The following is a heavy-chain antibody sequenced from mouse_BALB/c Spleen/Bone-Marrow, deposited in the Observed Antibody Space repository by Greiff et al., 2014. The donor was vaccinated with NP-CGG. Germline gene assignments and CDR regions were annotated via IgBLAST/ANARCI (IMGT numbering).Heavy chain of an antibody. V-gene: IGHV3-2*02. CDR2: ISYSGST. CDR3: AIKPYYSWFAY. D-gene: IGHD2-10*01. CDR1: GYSITSDYA. J-gene: IGHJ3*01. Sequence: EVQGVESGPGLVKPSQSLSLTCTVTGYSITSDYAWNWIRQFPGNKLEWMGYISYSGSTGYNPSLKSRISITRDTSKNQFFLQLNSVTTEDTATYYCAIKPYYSWFAYWGQGTLVTVSA.